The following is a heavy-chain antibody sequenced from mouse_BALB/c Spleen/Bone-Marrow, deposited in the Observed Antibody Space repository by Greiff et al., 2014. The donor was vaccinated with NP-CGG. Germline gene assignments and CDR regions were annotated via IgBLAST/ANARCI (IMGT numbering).Heavy chain of an antibody. J-gene: IGHJ2*01. V-gene: IGHV5-17*02. Sequence: VQLKQSGGGLVQPGGSRKLSCAASGFTFSSFGMHWARQAPEKGLEWVAYISSGSSTIYYADTVMGRFTISRDNPKNTLFLQMTSLRSEDTAMYYCARSGSSSGYFDYWGQGTTLTVSS. CDR1: GFTFSSFG. CDR2: ISSGSSTI. D-gene: IGHD1-1*01. CDR3: ARSGSSSGYFDY.